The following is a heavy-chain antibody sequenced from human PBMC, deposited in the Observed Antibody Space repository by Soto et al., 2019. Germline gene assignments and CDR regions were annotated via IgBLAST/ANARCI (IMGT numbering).Heavy chain of an antibody. Sequence: PGGSLRLSCAASGFTVSSNYMSWVRQAPGKGLEWVSVIYSGGSTYYADSVKGRFTISRDNSKNTLYLQMNSLRAEDTAVYYCARVSTYGGNWYFDLWGRGTLVTVSS. CDR3: ARVSTYGGNWYFDL. CDR1: GFTVSSNY. D-gene: IGHD4-17*01. V-gene: IGHV3-53*01. CDR2: IYSGGST. J-gene: IGHJ2*01.